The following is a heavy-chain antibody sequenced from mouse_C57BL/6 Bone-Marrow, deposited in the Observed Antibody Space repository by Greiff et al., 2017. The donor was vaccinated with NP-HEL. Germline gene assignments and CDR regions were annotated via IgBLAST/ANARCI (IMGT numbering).Heavy chain of an antibody. V-gene: IGHV1-22*01. Sequence: VQLQQSGPELVKPGASVKMSCKASGYTFTDYNMHWVKQSHGKSLEWIGYINPNNGGTSYNQKFKGKATLTVNKSSSTAYMERRSLTSEDSTVYYCARGGTYYYGSSYDWYFDVWGTGTTVTVSS. D-gene: IGHD1-1*01. CDR1: GYTFTDYN. J-gene: IGHJ1*03. CDR3: ARGGTYYYGSSYDWYFDV. CDR2: INPNNGGT.